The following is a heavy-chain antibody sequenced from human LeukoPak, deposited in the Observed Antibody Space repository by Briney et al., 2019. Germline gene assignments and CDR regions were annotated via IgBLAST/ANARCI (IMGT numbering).Heavy chain of an antibody. V-gene: IGHV3-53*01. CDR2: IYTGGST. D-gene: IGHD3-10*01. CDR3: ARWPWFEGAFDI. J-gene: IGHJ3*02. Sequence: GGSLRLSCAASGFTVSSNYMSWVRQAPGKGLEWVSVIYTGGSTHYADSVKGRFTISRNNSENTLYLEMNSLRAEGTAVYYCARWPWFEGAFDIWGQGTMVTVSS. CDR1: GFTVSSNY.